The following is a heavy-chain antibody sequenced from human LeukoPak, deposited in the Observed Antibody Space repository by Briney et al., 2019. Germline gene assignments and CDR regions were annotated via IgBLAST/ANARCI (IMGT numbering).Heavy chain of an antibody. Sequence: SETLSLTCTASGGSISSGDYYWRGIRQPRGKGLEWIVYIYYSGSTYYNPSLKSRVTISVDTSKNQFSLKLSSVTAADTAVYYCASGHYDFWSGYLFDYWGQGTLVTVSS. J-gene: IGHJ4*02. CDR3: ASGHYDFWSGYLFDY. V-gene: IGHV4-30-4*08. D-gene: IGHD3-3*01. CDR1: GGSISSGDYY. CDR2: IYYSGST.